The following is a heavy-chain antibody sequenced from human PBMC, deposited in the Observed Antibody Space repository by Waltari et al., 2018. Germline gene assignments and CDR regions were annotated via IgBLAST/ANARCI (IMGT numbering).Heavy chain of an antibody. J-gene: IGHJ4*02. D-gene: IGHD3-16*02. CDR3: ARVGERVWVSYRPPSDY. V-gene: IGHV1-8*01. CDR1: GYTFTSYD. CDR2: MNPNSGNT. Sequence: QVQLVQSGAEVKKPGASVKVSCKASGYTFTSYDINWVRQATGQGLEWMGWMNPNSGNTGYAQKFQGRVTMTRNTSISTAYMELSSLRSEDTAVYYCARVGERVWVSYRPPSDYWGQGTLVTVSS.